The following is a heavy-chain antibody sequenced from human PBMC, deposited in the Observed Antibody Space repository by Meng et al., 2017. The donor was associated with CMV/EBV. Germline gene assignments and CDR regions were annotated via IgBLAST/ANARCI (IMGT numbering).Heavy chain of an antibody. CDR3: ARDDLGDYDFWSGYYGVRFDY. CDR1: GFTFSDYY. CDR2: ISGSGGST. V-gene: IGHV3-11*04. J-gene: IGHJ4*02. D-gene: IGHD3-3*01. Sequence: GESLKISCAASGFTFSDYYMSWVRQAPGKGLEWVSAISGSGGSTYYADSVKGRFTISRDNAKNSLYLQMNSLRAEDTAVYYCARDDLGDYDFWSGYYGVRFDYWGQGTLVTVSS.